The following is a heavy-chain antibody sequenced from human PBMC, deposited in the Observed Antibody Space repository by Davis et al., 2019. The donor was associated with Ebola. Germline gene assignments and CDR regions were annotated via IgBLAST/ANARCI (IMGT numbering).Heavy chain of an antibody. CDR1: GYTFTGHY. J-gene: IGHJ4*02. Sequence: ASVKVSCKTSGYTFTGHYIQWVRQAPGQGLEWMGRINPNSGVTNYAQKFQGRVTMTRDTSISTAYMELSRLRSDDTAVYYCARELTIFGYNYFDYWGQGTLVTVSS. D-gene: IGHD3-3*01. V-gene: IGHV1-2*06. CDR3: ARELTIFGYNYFDY. CDR2: INPNSGVT.